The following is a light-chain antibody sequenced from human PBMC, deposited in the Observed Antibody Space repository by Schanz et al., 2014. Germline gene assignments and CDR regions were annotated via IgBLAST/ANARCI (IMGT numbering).Light chain of an antibody. CDR2: GAS. Sequence: ETVLTQSPATLSVSPGERATLSCRASQSVSSNYLAWYQQKPDQAPRLLIYGASTRATGIPARFSGSGSGTEFNLTISSLQSEDFATYYCQQSYSIPWTFGQGTKVGIK. V-gene: IGKV3-15*01. CDR1: QSVSSN. J-gene: IGKJ1*01. CDR3: QQSYSIPWT.